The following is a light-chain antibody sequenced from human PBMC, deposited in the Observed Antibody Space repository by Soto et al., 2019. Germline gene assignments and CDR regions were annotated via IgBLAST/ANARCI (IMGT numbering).Light chain of an antibody. CDR1: QSVGNS. V-gene: IGKV3-11*01. Sequence: EIVLTQSPAALSLSPGERATLSCRASQSVGNSLAWYQQKPGQAPRLLIYDVYSKPLGIPARFTGSGFGTDFTLTIIGLQPEDFAVYYCQQRADWPLSFGGGTKVDIK. J-gene: IGKJ4*01. CDR2: DVY. CDR3: QQRADWPLS.